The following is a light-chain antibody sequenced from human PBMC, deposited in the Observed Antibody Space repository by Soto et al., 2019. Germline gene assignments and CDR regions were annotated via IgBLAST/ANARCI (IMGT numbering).Light chain of an antibody. CDR3: QQYGSSPRVT. CDR2: GAS. Sequence: IVLTQSPGTLSLSPGERATLSCRASQSVSSSYLAWYQQKPGQAPRLLIYGASSRATGIPDRFSGSGSGTDFTLTISRLEPGDFAVYYCQQYGSSPRVTFGQGTKVEIK. V-gene: IGKV3-20*01. CDR1: QSVSSSY. J-gene: IGKJ1*01.